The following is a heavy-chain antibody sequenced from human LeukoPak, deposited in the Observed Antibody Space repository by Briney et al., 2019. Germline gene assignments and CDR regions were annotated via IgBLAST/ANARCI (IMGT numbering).Heavy chain of an antibody. CDR3: AKIGVSYYYDSSVSLTDAFDI. V-gene: IGHV3-23*01. J-gene: IGHJ3*02. CDR1: GFTFSSYA. Sequence: GGSLRLSCAASGFTFSSYAMSWVRQAPGKGLEWVSAISGSGGSTYYADSVKGRFTISRDNSKNTLYLQMNSLRAEDTAVYYCAKIGVSYYYDSSVSLTDAFDIWGQGTMVTVSS. D-gene: IGHD3-22*01. CDR2: ISGSGGST.